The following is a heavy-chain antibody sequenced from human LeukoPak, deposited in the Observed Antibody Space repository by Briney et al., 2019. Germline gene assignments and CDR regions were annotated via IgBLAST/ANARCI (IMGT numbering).Heavy chain of an antibody. V-gene: IGHV3-30*03. CDR2: ISYDGSNK. Sequence: GGSLRLSCAASGFTFSSYGMHWVRQAPGKGLEWVAVISYDGSNKYYADSVKGRFTISRDNSKNTLYLQMNSLRAEDTAVYYCATTFAGGWYFDYWGQGTLVTVSS. CDR1: GFTFSSYG. CDR3: ATTFAGGWYFDY. D-gene: IGHD3-16*01. J-gene: IGHJ4*02.